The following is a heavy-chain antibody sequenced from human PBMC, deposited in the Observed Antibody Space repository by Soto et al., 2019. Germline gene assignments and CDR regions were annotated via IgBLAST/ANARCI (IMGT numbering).Heavy chain of an antibody. J-gene: IGHJ6*02. Sequence: GESLKISCKGSRYSFTSYWIGWVRQMPGKGLEWMGIIYPGDSDTRYSPSFQGQVTISADKSISTAYLQWSSLKASDTAMYYCARRSATTPAYYYGMDVWGQGTTVTVSS. D-gene: IGHD1-26*01. V-gene: IGHV5-51*01. CDR1: RYSFTSYW. CDR2: IYPGDSDT. CDR3: ARRSATTPAYYYGMDV.